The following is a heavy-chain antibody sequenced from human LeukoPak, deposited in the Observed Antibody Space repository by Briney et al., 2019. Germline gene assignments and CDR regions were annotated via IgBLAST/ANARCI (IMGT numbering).Heavy chain of an antibody. Sequence: GASVKVSCKASGYTFIGFYIHWVRQAPGQGLEWSGLIKPNNGDTNYAQKFQGRVTMTRDTSITTAYMELNRLKSDDAAVYYCVRDRPHNWFDPWGQGTLVTVSS. V-gene: IGHV1-2*02. CDR3: VRDRPHNWFDP. CDR2: IKPNNGDT. CDR1: GYTFIGFY. J-gene: IGHJ5*02.